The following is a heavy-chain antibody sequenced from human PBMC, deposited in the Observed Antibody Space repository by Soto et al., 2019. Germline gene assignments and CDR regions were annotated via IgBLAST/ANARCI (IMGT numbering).Heavy chain of an antibody. Sequence: GGSLRLSCAASGFTFSIYSMNWVRPAPGKGLEWVSVIYSGGSTYYADSVKGRFTNSRDNSKNTLYLQMNSLRAEDTAVYYCARDRVESGYPEYFQHWGQGTLVTVSS. CDR3: ARDRVESGYPEYFQH. D-gene: IGHD3-22*01. CDR1: GFTFSIYS. CDR2: IYSGGST. V-gene: IGHV3-53*01. J-gene: IGHJ1*01.